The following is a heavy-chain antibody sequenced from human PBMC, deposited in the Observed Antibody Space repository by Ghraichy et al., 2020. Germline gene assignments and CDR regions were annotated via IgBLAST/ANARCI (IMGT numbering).Heavy chain of an antibody. D-gene: IGHD3-3*01. Sequence: GESLNISCAASGFSFTSYEMNWVRQAPGKGLEWVAYISSGDNTIYYADSVKGRFTISRDNAKNSLYLQMNTLGVEDTAIYYCARGRILEWLLPMDVWGQGTTVTVSS. V-gene: IGHV3-48*03. J-gene: IGHJ6*02. CDR1: GFSFTSYE. CDR3: ARGRILEWLLPMDV. CDR2: ISSGDNTI.